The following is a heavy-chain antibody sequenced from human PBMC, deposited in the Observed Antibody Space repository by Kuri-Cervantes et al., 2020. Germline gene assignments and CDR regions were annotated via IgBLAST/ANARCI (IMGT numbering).Heavy chain of an antibody. CDR2: ISSSTSII. CDR1: GFTFSSYS. D-gene: IGHD3-3*01. CDR3: ARKGGEGSLEWSYYYYMDV. J-gene: IGHJ6*03. V-gene: IGHV3-48*01. Sequence: GGSLRLSCAASGFTFSSYSMNWVRQAPGRGLEWVSYISSSTSIIYYADSVKGRFTISRDNSKNTLHLQMNSLRAEDTAVYYCARKGGEGSLEWSYYYYMDVWGKGTTVTVSS.